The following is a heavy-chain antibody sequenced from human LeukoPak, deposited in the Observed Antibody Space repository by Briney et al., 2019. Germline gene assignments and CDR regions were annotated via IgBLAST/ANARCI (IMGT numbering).Heavy chain of an antibody. Sequence: PGGSLRLSCAASGFTFDDYGMNWVRQAPGKGLDWVSSISSSSRHIYYADSVKGRFTISRDNAKNSLYLQMNSLRVEDTAVYYCARGVGLGGWFDPWGQGTLVTVSS. CDR2: ISSSSRHI. CDR3: ARGVGLGGWFDP. V-gene: IGHV3-21*01. CDR1: GFTFDDYG. D-gene: IGHD3-16*01. J-gene: IGHJ5*02.